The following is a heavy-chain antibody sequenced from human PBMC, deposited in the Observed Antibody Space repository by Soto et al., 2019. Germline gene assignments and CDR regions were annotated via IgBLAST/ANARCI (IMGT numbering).Heavy chain of an antibody. J-gene: IGHJ4*02. V-gene: IGHV3-48*03. CDR2: ISTGSYT. Sequence: AGSLRLSCVASGFIFSTYEMNWVRQAPGKGLEWISYISTGSYTYYTDSVKGRFTISRDNAKNSLYLQMNSLRAEDTAVYYCARQIVAGGYFDYWGQGTLVTVSS. CDR1: GFIFSTYE. CDR3: ARQIVAGGYFDY. D-gene: IGHD2-21*01.